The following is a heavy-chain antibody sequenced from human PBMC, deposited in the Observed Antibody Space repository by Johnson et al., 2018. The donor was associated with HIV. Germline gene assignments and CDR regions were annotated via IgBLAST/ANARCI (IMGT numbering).Heavy chain of an antibody. J-gene: IGHJ3*02. CDR3: ARDFVSFGEWTPSDI. D-gene: IGHD3-10*01. CDR1: GFTFDDYG. V-gene: IGHV3-20*04. CDR2: INWNGGST. Sequence: MQLVESGGGVVRPGGSLRLSCAASGFTFDDYGMSWVRQAPGKGLEWVSGINWNGGSTGYADSVKGRFTISRDNAKKSLYLQMNSLRAEDTALYYCARDFVSFGEWTPSDIWGQGTMVTVSS.